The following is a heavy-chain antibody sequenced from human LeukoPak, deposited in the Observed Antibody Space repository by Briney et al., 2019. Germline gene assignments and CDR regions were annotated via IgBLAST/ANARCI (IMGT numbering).Heavy chain of an antibody. Sequence: EASVKVSCKASGYTFTSYDINWVRQATGQGLEWMGWMNPNSGNTGYAQKFQGRVTMTRNTSISTAYMELSSLRSEDTAVYYCAREAPTDSSGYYAWFDPWGQGTLVTVSS. V-gene: IGHV1-8*01. D-gene: IGHD3-22*01. CDR2: MNPNSGNT. J-gene: IGHJ5*02. CDR3: AREAPTDSSGYYAWFDP. CDR1: GYTFTSYD.